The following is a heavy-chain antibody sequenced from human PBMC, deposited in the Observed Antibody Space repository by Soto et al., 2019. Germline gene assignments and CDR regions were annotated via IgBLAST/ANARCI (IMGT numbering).Heavy chain of an antibody. CDR2: IIPIFGTA. CDR3: ARDVKAALAPAGWFDP. V-gene: IGHV1-69*13. CDR1: GGTFSSYA. D-gene: IGHD6-13*01. Sequence: SVKVSCKASGGTFSSYAISWVRQAPGQGLEWMGGIIPIFGTANYAQKFQGRVTITADESTSTAYMELSSLRSEDTAVYYCARDVKAALAPAGWFDPWGQGTLVTVSS. J-gene: IGHJ5*02.